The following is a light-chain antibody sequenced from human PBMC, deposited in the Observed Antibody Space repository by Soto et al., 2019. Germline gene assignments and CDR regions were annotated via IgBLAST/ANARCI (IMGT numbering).Light chain of an antibody. CDR2: NTN. V-gene: IGLV8-61*01. J-gene: IGLJ2*01. CDR3: VLYMGSVSEV. CDR1: SGSVSTSYY. Sequence: QTVVTQEPSLSVSPGGTVTLTCGLSSGSVSTSYYPSWYQQTPGQAPRTLIYNTNSRSSGVPDRFSGSILGNKAALTITGAQADDESDYYCVLYMGSVSEVFGGGTKVTVL.